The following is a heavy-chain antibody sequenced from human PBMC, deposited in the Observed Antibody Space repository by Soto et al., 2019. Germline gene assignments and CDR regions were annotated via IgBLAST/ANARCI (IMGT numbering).Heavy chain of an antibody. D-gene: IGHD3-3*01. CDR1: GFTFSSYG. CDR2: IWYDGSNK. J-gene: IGHJ6*02. Sequence: SGGSLRLSCAASGFTFSSYGMHWVRQAPGKGLEWVAVIWYDGSNKYYADSVKGRFTISRDNSKNTLYLQMNSLRAEDTAVYYCARGNYDFWSGYYATSYYYYGMDVWGQGTTVTVSS. V-gene: IGHV3-33*01. CDR3: ARGNYDFWSGYYATSYYYYGMDV.